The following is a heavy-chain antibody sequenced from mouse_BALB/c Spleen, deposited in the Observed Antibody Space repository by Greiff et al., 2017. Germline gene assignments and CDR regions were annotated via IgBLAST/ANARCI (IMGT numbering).Heavy chain of an antibody. J-gene: IGHJ2*01. D-gene: IGHD1-1*02. CDR2: ISYSGST. CDR3: ARRGGNYHDY. CDR1: GYSITSDYA. V-gene: IGHV3-2*02. Sequence: ESGPGLVKPSQSLSLTCTVTGYSITSDYAWNWIRQFPGNKLEWMGYISYSGSTSYNPSLKSRISITRDTSKNQFFLQLNSVTTEDTATYYCARRGGNYHDYWGQGTTLTVSS.